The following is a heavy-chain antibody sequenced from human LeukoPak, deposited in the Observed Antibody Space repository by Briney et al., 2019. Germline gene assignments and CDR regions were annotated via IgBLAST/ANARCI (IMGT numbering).Heavy chain of an antibody. J-gene: IGHJ3*02. CDR3: AREGEAAEYDAFDI. CDR2: IDSGGTI. Sequence: GGSLRLSCAASGFTFSSYEMDWVRQAPGKGLEWVSYIDSGGTIYYADSVKGRFTVSRDNAKNSVYLQMNSLRAEDMVVYYCAREGEAAEYDAFDIWGLGTVVTVSS. D-gene: IGHD6-13*01. V-gene: IGHV3-48*03. CDR1: GFTFSSYE.